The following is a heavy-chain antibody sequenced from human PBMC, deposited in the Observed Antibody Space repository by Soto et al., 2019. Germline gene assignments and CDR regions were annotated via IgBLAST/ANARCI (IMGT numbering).Heavy chain of an antibody. D-gene: IGHD3-22*01. CDR1: GFTFSSYA. CDR2: ISGSGGST. J-gene: IGHJ4*02. V-gene: IGHV3-23*01. Sequence: QTVGSLRLSCAASGFTFSSYAMSWVRQAPGKGLEWVSAISGSGGSTYYADSVKGRFTISRDNSKNTLYLQMNSLRAEDTAVYYCAKSASSGYYCGGYACSAYWGQGTLVTVSS. CDR3: AKSASSGYYCGGYACSAY.